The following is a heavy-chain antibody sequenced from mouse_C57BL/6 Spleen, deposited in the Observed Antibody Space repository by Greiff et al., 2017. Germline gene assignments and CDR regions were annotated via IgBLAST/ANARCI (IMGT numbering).Heavy chain of an antibody. CDR1: GYTFTEYT. D-gene: IGHD2-5*01. J-gene: IGHJ4*01. CDR2: FYPGSGSI. V-gene: IGHV1-62-2*01. Sequence: QVHVKQSGAELVKPGASVKLSCKASGYTFTEYTIHWVKQRSGQGLEWIGWFYPGSGSIKYNEKFKDKATLTADKSSSSVYMELSRLTSEDSAVYFCARHEGGYSNPYAMDYWGQGTSVTVSS. CDR3: ARHEGGYSNPYAMDY.